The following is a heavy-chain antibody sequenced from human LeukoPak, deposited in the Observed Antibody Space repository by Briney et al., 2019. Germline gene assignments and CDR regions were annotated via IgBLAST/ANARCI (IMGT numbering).Heavy chain of an antibody. CDR2: IYTSGST. V-gene: IGHV4-4*07. Sequence: WVTLTLTCTVSVGPISSYYWIWIPQPAEKALEGIGRIYTSGSTNYNRSLKSRVTMSVDTSKDQFSPKLSSVTAADTAVYYCARDSVPAAMGFDYWGQGTLVTVSS. J-gene: IGHJ4*02. D-gene: IGHD2-2*01. CDR1: VGPISSYY. CDR3: ARDSVPAAMGFDY.